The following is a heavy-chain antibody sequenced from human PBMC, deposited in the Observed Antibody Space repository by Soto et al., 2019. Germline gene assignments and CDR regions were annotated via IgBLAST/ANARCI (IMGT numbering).Heavy chain of an antibody. CDR2: ISGSGGST. CDR3: AKVRSYYGSGSYYNIGYYFDY. CDR1: GFTFSSYA. D-gene: IGHD3-10*01. Sequence: PGGSLRLSCAASGFTFSSYAMSWVRQAPGKGLEWVSAISGSGGSTYYADSVKGRFTISRDNSKNTLYLQMNSLRAEDTAVYYCAKVRSYYGSGSYYNIGYYFDYWGQGTLVTVSS. V-gene: IGHV3-23*01. J-gene: IGHJ4*02.